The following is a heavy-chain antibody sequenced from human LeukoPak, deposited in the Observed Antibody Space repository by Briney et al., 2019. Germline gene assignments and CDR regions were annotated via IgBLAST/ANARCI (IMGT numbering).Heavy chain of an antibody. CDR3: ARGRVPGSGSYYKGASWFDP. CDR1: GYTFTSYG. CDR2: MNPNSGNT. Sequence: ASVKVSCKASGYTFTSYGISWVRQAPGQGLEWMGWMNPNSGNTGYAQKFQGRVTITRNTSISTAYMELSSLRSEDTAVYYCARGRVPGSGSYYKGASWFDPWGQGTLVTVSS. V-gene: IGHV1-8*03. D-gene: IGHD3-10*01. J-gene: IGHJ5*02.